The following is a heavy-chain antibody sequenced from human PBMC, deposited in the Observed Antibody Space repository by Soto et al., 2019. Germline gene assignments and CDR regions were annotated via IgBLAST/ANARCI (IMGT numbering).Heavy chain of an antibody. CDR2: ISVYNGQR. V-gene: IGHV1-18*04. CDR1: GFQFIRYG. J-gene: IGHJ6*02. CDR3: ARGYYGMDV. D-gene: IGHD3-10*01. Sequence: QVQLVQSGSEVRKPGASVNVSCKASGFQFIRYGISWVRQAPGQGLEWIGWISVYNGQRNFAQRVEGRVAMTTDTSPNTAYVELTGLRSDDTAVYYCARGYYGMDVWGQGTTVTVS.